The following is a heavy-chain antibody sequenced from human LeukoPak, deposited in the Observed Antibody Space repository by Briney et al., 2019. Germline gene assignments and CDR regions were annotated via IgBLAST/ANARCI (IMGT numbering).Heavy chain of an antibody. V-gene: IGHV1-8*03. CDR2: MNPNSGNT. Sequence: GASVKVSCKASGYTFTSYDIKWVRQAPGQGLEWMGWMNPNSGNTGYAQKFQGRVTITRNTSISTAYMELSSLRSEDTAVYYCARGGYQLLLFYWGQGTLVTVSS. CDR3: ARGGYQLLLFY. J-gene: IGHJ4*02. D-gene: IGHD2-2*01. CDR1: GYTFTSYD.